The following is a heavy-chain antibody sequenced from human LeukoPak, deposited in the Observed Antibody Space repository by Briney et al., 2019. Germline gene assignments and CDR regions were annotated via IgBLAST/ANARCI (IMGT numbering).Heavy chain of an antibody. Sequence: GGSLRLSCAASGFTFSSYSMNWVRQAPGKGLEWVSSISSSSSYIYYVDSVKGRFTTARDNAKNSLYLQMNSLRADDTAVYYCARLAARLNDYWGQGTLVTVSS. CDR1: GFTFSSYS. J-gene: IGHJ4*02. D-gene: IGHD6-6*01. CDR2: ISSSSSYI. V-gene: IGHV3-21*01. CDR3: ARLAARLNDY.